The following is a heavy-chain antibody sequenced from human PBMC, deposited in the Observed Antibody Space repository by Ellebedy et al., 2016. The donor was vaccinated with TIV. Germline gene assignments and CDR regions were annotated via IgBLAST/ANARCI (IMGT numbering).Heavy chain of an antibody. V-gene: IGHV3-30-3*01. CDR2: ISHDGSRK. CDR1: GLTFSGYA. D-gene: IGHD4-17*01. Sequence: GESLKISYAVSGLTFSGYAMQWVRQAPGKGLEWVAVISHDGSRKEYADSVKGRFTISRDNSKSTLYLQMDSLRAEDTAVYYCARDLYSGEYDVFDYWGQGTLVTVSS. J-gene: IGHJ4*02. CDR3: ARDLYSGEYDVFDY.